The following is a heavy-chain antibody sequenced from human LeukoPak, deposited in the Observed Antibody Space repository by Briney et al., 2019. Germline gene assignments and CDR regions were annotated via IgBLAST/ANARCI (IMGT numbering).Heavy chain of an antibody. V-gene: IGHV3-23*01. CDR2: XSGSGGRT. Sequence: LEWVXXXSGSGGRTYYADSVKGRFTISRDNSKNTLYLQMNSLRAEDTAVYYCAKGPYSSSSEWFDPWGQGTLVTVSS. D-gene: IGHD6-6*01. CDR3: AKGPYSSSSEWFDP. J-gene: IGHJ5*02.